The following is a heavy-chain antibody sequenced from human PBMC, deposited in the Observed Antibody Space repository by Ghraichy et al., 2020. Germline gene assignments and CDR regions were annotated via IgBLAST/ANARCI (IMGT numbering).Heavy chain of an antibody. V-gene: IGHV4-31*02. CDR3: ASQKKDGSCYDY. D-gene: IGHD2-15*01. J-gene: IGHJ4*02. CDR2: IYYSGST. Sequence: SQTLSLTCTVSGGSISSGGYYWSWIRQHPGKGLEWIGYIYYSGSTYYNPSLKSRVTISVDTSKNQFSLKLSSVTAADTAVYYCASQKKDGSCYDYWGQGTLVTVSS. CDR1: GGSISSGGYY.